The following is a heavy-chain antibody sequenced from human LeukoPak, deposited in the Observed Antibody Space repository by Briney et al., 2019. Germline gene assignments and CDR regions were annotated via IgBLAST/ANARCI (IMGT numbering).Heavy chain of an antibody. V-gene: IGHV3-30*03. CDR2: ISDDGNKK. Sequence: GGSLRLSCAASGFTFNRYGVHWVRQAPGKGLEWVALISDDGNKKYYAEFVKGRFTISRDSSKSTVYLQMNSLRAEDTAVFYCARDSRNYFFDYWGQGTLVTVSS. J-gene: IGHJ4*02. CDR3: ARDSRNYFFDY. CDR1: GFTFNRYG.